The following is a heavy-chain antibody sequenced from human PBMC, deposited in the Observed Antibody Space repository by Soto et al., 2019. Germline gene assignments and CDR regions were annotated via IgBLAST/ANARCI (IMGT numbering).Heavy chain of an antibody. J-gene: IGHJ5*02. CDR2: IIPILGIA. CDR1: GGTFSSYT. D-gene: IGHD6-6*01. Sequence: PSVKVSCKASGGTFSSYTISWVRQAPGQGLEWMGRIIPILGIANYAQKFQGRVTITADKSTSTAYMELSSLRSEDTAVYYCASASIAARPNWFDPWGQGTLVTVSS. V-gene: IGHV1-69*02. CDR3: ASASIAARPNWFDP.